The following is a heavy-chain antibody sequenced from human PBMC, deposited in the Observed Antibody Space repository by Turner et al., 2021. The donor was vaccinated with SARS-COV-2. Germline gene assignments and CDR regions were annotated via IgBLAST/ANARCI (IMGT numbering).Heavy chain of an antibody. Sequence: QVQLVQSGAEVKKPGASVKVSCKVSGYTLNEFSMHWVRQGPGKGLEWMGGVDPEDGETIYAPRFRVRVTMTEDTSTNTAYMELSNLGSTDTAVYYCARAAQLTVWFDPWGQGTLVTVSS. CDR2: VDPEDGET. V-gene: IGHV1-24*01. J-gene: IGHJ5*02. CDR1: GYTLNEFS. CDR3: ARAAQLTVWFDP. D-gene: IGHD3-9*01.